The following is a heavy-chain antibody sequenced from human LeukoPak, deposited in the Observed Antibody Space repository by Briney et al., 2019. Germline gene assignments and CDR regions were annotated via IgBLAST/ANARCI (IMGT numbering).Heavy chain of an antibody. CDR1: GFTFSSYW. CDR3: ALAGYRSSGLGV. J-gene: IGHJ4*02. Sequence: PGGSLRLSCAASGFTFSSYWMSWVRQAPGKGLEWVSVIYSDGRTYYADSVKGRFTISRDNSKNTVYLQMNSLRAEDTALYYCALAGYRSSGLGVWGQGTLVTVSS. D-gene: IGHD6-13*01. CDR2: IYSDGRT. V-gene: IGHV3-53*01.